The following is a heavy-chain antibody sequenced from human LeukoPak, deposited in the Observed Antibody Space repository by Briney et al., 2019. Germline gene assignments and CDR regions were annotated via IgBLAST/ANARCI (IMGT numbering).Heavy chain of an antibody. CDR1: GYTFTDYY. V-gene: IGHV1-69-2*01. CDR3: ATYSGEGWFDP. CDR2: VDPEDGET. J-gene: IGHJ5*02. Sequence: ASVKISCKVSGYTFTDYYMHWVQQAPGKGLEWMGLVDPEDGETIYAEKFQGRVTITADTSTGTAYMELSSLRSEDTAVYYCATYSGEGWFDPWGQGTLVTVSS. D-gene: IGHD6-19*01.